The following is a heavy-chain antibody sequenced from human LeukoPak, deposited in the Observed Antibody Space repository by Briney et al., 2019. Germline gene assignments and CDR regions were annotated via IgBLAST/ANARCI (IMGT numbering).Heavy chain of an antibody. D-gene: IGHD3-10*01. CDR2: ISSTSSYI. J-gene: IGHJ4*02. CDR1: GFTFGYYS. Sequence: GGSWKLSFAASGFTFGYYSMNWVRKAPGKGLDWVSSISSTSSYIYYADSAKGRFTISRDNAKNSLYLQMNSLRAEDTAVYYCARDRGDYGSGSYYDYWGQGTLVTVSS. V-gene: IGHV3-21*01. CDR3: ARDRGDYGSGSYYDY.